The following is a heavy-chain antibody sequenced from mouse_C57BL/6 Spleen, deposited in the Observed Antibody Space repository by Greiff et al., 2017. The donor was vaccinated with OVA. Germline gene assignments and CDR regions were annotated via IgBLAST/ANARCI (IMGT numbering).Heavy chain of an antibody. J-gene: IGHJ3*01. D-gene: IGHD3-2*02. V-gene: IGHV1-15*01. CDR3: TRSGNFAY. CDR2: IDPETGGT. CDR1: GYTFTDYE. Sequence: VQLQESGAELVRPGASVTLSCKASGYTFTDYEMHWVKQTPVHGLEWIGAIDPETGGTAYNQKFKGKAILTADKSSSTAYMELRSLTSEDSAVYYGTRSGNFAYWGQGTLVTVSA.